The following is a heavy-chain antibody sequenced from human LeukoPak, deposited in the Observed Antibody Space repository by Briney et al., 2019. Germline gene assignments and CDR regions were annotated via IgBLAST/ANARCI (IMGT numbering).Heavy chain of an antibody. J-gene: IGHJ3*02. CDR2: ISAYDGNT. CDR1: GYTFTSYG. V-gene: IGHV1-18*01. Sequence: GASVKVSCKASGYTFTSYGISWVRQAPGQGLEWMGWISAYDGNTNYAQKLQGRVTMTTDTSTSTAYMELRSLRSEDTAVYYCARSALYGGNSDNAFDIWGQGTMVTVSS. D-gene: IGHD4-23*01. CDR3: ARSALYGGNSDNAFDI.